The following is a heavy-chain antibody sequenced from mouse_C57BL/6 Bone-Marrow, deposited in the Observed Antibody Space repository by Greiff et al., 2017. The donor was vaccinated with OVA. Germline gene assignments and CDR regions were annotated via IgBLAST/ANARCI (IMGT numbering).Heavy chain of an antibody. J-gene: IGHJ1*03. CDR1: GYTFTDYY. CDR3: AGTVVPYWYFDV. Sequence: VQLKESGPVLVKPGASVKMSCKASGYTFTDYYMNWVKQSHGKSLEWIGVINPYNGGTSYNQKFKGKATLTVDKSSSTAYMELNSLTSEDSAVYYCAGTVVPYWYFDVWGTGTTVTVSS. CDR2: INPYNGGT. V-gene: IGHV1-19*01. D-gene: IGHD1-1*01.